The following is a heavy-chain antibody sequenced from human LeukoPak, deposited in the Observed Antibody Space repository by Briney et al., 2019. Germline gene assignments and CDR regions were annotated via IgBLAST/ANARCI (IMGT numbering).Heavy chain of an antibody. D-gene: IGHD3-16*02. Sequence: GGSLRLSCAASGFTFSSYARSWVRQAPGKGLEWVSAISGSGGSTYYADSVKGRFTISRDNSKNTLYLQMDSLRAEDTAVYYCARGIITFGGVIVRVLDVWGKGTTVTVSS. CDR2: ISGSGGST. V-gene: IGHV3-23*01. CDR3: ARGIITFGGVIVRVLDV. CDR1: GFTFSSYA. J-gene: IGHJ6*04.